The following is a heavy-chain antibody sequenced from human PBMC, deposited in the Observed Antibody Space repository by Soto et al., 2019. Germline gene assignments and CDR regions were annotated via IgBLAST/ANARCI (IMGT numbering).Heavy chain of an antibody. D-gene: IGHD6-19*01. Sequence: GGSLRLSCAASGFTFSSYEMNWVRQAPGKGLEWVSYISSSGSTIYYADSVKGRFTISRDNAKNSLYLQMNSLRAEDTAVYYCAIVQWPGDDAFDIWGQGTMVTVSS. CDR3: AIVQWPGDDAFDI. CDR1: GFTFSSYE. CDR2: ISSSGSTI. V-gene: IGHV3-48*03. J-gene: IGHJ3*02.